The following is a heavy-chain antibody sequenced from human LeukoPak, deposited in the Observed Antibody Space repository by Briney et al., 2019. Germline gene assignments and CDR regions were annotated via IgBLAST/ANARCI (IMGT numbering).Heavy chain of an antibody. V-gene: IGHV4-31*03. Sequence: SETLSLTCTVSGGSISSGGYYWSWIRQHPGKGLEWIGYIYYSGSTYYNPSLKSRVTISVDTSKNQFSLKLSSVTAADTAVYYCARDLTGGLYFDYWGQGTLVTVSS. CDR1: GGSISSGGYY. D-gene: IGHD2-8*02. CDR3: ARDLTGGLYFDY. CDR2: IYYSGST. J-gene: IGHJ4*02.